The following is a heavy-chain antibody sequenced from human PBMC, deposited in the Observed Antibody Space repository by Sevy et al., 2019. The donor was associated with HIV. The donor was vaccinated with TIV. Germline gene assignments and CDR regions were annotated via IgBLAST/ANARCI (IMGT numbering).Heavy chain of an antibody. CDR2: IYYSGTT. V-gene: IGHV4-59*11. D-gene: IGHD3-22*01. CDR3: ARGGYYHALDY. Sequence: SETLSLTCTVSDGSITSHYWSWIWQPPGKGLEWIGYIYYSGTTNYDPSLKSRVTFSVDTSRNQFSLKLSSVTAADTAVYYCARGGYYHALDYWGQGTLVTVSS. CDR1: DGSITSHY. J-gene: IGHJ4*02.